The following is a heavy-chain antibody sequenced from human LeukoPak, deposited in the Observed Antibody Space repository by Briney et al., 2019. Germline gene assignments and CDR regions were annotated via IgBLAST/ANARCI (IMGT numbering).Heavy chain of an antibody. CDR1: GFTFSRYA. Sequence: GGSLRLSCAASGFTFSRYAMNWVRQAPGKGLEWVSAISGSGGSTYYADSVKGRFTISRDNSKNTLYLQMNSLRAEDTAVYYCAKARNLYYYDSSGYPDDYWGQGTLVTVSS. J-gene: IGHJ4*02. CDR3: AKARNLYYYDSSGYPDDY. V-gene: IGHV3-23*01. CDR2: ISGSGGST. D-gene: IGHD3-22*01.